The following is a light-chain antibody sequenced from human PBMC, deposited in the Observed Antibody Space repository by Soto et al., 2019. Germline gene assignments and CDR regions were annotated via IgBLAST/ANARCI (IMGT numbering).Light chain of an antibody. CDR3: QQDGSAPLT. CDR1: QSVSSSY. CDR2: GAS. V-gene: IGKV3-20*01. Sequence: EIVLTQSPGTLSLSPGERATLSCRASQSVSSSYLAWYQQKPGQAPRLLIYGASSRATGIPDRFSGSGSGTDFTLPISRLEPEDFAVYYCQQDGSAPLTFGGGTKVEIK. J-gene: IGKJ4*01.